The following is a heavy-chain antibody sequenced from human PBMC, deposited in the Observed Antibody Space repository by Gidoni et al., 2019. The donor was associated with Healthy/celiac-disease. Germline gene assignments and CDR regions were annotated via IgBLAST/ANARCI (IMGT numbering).Heavy chain of an antibody. CDR2: IIPILGIA. Sequence: QVQLVQSGAEVKKPGSSVKVSCKASGGTFSSYTISWVRQAPGQGLEWMGRIIPILGIANYAQKFQGRVTITADKSTSTAYMELSSLRSEDTAVYYCARDLRGGSGSYYGEKSLGYWGQGTLVTVSS. CDR3: ARDLRGGSGSYYGEKSLGY. V-gene: IGHV1-69*08. D-gene: IGHD3-10*01. J-gene: IGHJ4*02. CDR1: GGTFSSYT.